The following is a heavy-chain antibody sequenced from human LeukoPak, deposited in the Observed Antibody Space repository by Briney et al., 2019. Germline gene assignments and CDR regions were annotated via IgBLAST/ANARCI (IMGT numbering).Heavy chain of an antibody. Sequence: PSETLSLTCTVSGGSISSYYWSWIRQPAGKGLEWIGRIYTSGSTNYNPSLKSRVTMSVDTSKNQFSLKLSSVTAADTAVYYCARGRDYYDSSGTSFDYWGQGTLVTVSS. CDR1: GGSISSYY. CDR3: ARGRDYYDSSGTSFDY. J-gene: IGHJ4*02. D-gene: IGHD3-22*01. V-gene: IGHV4-4*07. CDR2: IYTSGST.